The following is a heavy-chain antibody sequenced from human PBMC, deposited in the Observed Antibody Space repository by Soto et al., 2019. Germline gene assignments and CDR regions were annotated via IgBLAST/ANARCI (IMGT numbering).Heavy chain of an antibody. Sequence: PGGSLRLSCAGSGFTLSGYSMAWVRQAPGRGLEWVASISSRSTNIDYADSVKGRFTISRDNSKNLVSLQMSSLRAEDTALYYCAKFTEPGYSSIWYYFEYWGQGTLVTVSS. CDR1: GFTLSGYS. J-gene: IGHJ4*02. V-gene: IGHV3-21*06. D-gene: IGHD6-19*01. CDR2: ISSRSTNI. CDR3: AKFTEPGYSSIWYYFEY.